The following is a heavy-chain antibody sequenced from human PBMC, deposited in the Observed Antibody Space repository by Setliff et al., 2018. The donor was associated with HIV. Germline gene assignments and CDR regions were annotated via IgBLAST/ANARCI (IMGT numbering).Heavy chain of an antibody. J-gene: IGHJ5*02. V-gene: IGHV4-4*07. Sequence: ASETLSLTCSVSTDSISNSHWSWMRQTAGKGLEWIGRIFGSGTTHYNPSLESRVTMSIDTAKKQFFLRLNSVTAADTAVYFCARDRSKYSTGSSAYNWFDPWGPGTLVTVSS. CDR2: IFGSGTT. CDR3: ARDRSKYSTGSSAYNWFDP. CDR1: TDSISNSH. D-gene: IGHD3-16*01.